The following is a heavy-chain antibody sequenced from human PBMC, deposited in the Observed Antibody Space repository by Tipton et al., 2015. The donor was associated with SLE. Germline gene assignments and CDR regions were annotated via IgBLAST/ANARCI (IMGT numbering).Heavy chain of an antibody. V-gene: IGHV1-18*01. D-gene: IGHD5-12*01. Sequence: QLVQSGAEVKKPGASVKVSCKASGYTLTNYGLNWVRQAPGQGLEWMGWIGADNGNTNYALKFQGRVTMTRDKTTSTAYMELRSLRSDDTAIYYCARDESGFKDFFDYWGQGTLVTVSS. J-gene: IGHJ4*02. CDR1: GYTLTNYG. CDR2: IGADNGNT. CDR3: ARDESGFKDFFDY.